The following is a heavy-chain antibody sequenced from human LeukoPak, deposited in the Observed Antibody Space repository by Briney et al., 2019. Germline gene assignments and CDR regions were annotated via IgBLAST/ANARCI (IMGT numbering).Heavy chain of an antibody. Sequence: GGSLRLSCAASGFTFSSYGMHWVRQAPGKGLEWVAFIRYDGSNKYYADSVKGRFTISRDNSKNTLYLQMNSLRAEDTAVYYCAKVDREWLLDYYYYYMDVWGKGTTVTISS. CDR1: GFTFSSYG. CDR2: IRYDGSNK. D-gene: IGHD5-12*01. J-gene: IGHJ6*03. CDR3: AKVDREWLLDYYYYYMDV. V-gene: IGHV3-30*02.